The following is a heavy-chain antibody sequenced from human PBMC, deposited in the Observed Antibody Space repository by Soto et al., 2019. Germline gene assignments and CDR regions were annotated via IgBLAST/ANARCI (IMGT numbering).Heavy chain of an antibody. V-gene: IGHV1-8*01. D-gene: IGHD3-3*01. Sequence: ASVKVSCKAVGYTFIKYGISCVRQAPGQGLEWMGWMNPNSGNTGYAQKFQGRVTMTRNTSISTAYMELSSLRSEDTAVYYCARGITIFGVVPGWGQGTLVTVSS. CDR3: ARGITIFGVVPG. J-gene: IGHJ4*02. CDR2: MNPNSGNT. CDR1: GYTFIKYG.